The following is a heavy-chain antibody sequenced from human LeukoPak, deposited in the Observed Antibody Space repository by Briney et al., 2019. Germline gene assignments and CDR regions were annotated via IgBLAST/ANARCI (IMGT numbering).Heavy chain of an antibody. Sequence: NSSETLSLTCAVYGGSFSGYYWSWIRQPPGKGLEWIGEINHSGSTNYNPSLKSRVTISVDTSKNQFSLKLSSVTAADTAVYYCARSSSGWHFDYWGQGTLVTVSS. CDR2: INHSGST. J-gene: IGHJ4*02. D-gene: IGHD6-19*01. CDR3: ARSSSGWHFDY. CDR1: GGSFSGYY. V-gene: IGHV4-34*01.